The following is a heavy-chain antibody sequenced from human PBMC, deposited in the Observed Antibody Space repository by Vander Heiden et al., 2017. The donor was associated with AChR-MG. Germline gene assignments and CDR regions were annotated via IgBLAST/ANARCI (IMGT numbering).Heavy chain of an antibody. CDR3: TAPTINAFDI. CDR1: SFIFNNAW. D-gene: IGHD3-9*01. CDR2: IRTNTGGGTT. V-gene: IGHV3-15*01. Sequence: EVQLVASGGGLVKPGGSLSLACAASSFIFNNAWMTWVRQAPGKGLEWVGRIRTNTGGGTTDDAAPVKGRFTISRDDSKSTLYLKMNSLKTEDTAVYYCTAPTINAFDIWGQGTMVTVSS. J-gene: IGHJ3*02.